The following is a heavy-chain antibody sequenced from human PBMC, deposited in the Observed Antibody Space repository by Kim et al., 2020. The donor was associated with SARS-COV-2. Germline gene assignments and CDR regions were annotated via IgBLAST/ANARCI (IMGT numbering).Heavy chain of an antibody. Sequence: SETLSLTCTVSGGSISSGDYYWSWIRQPPGKGLEWIGYIYYSGSTYYNPSLKSRVTISVDTSKNQFSLKLSSVTAADTAVYYCARDLPYGGNSGGYWGQGTLVTVSS. J-gene: IGHJ4*02. CDR1: GGSISSGDYY. V-gene: IGHV4-30-4*01. D-gene: IGHD4-17*01. CDR2: IYYSGST. CDR3: ARDLPYGGNSGGY.